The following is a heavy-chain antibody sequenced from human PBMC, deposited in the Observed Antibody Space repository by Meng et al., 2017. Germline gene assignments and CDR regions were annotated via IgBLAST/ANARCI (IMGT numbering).Heavy chain of an antibody. J-gene: IGHJ3*02. CDR2: INPSGGST. CDR1: GYTFTSYY. Sequence: ASVKVSCKASGYTFTSYYMHWVRQAPGQGLEWMGIINPSGGSTSYAQKFQGRVTMTRDTSTSTAYMELSSLRSEDTAVYYCAREFRRSGKYYDSSGYLAPDAFDIWGQGTMVTVSS. V-gene: IGHV1-46*01. D-gene: IGHD3-22*01. CDR3: AREFRRSGKYYDSSGYLAPDAFDI.